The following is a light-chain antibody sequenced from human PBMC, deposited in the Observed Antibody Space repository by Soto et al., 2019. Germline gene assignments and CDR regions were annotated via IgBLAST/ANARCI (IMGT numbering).Light chain of an antibody. J-gene: IGKJ5*01. Sequence: IQLTQSPSSLSASVGDRVTITCRASQGISSYLAWYQQRPGKAPKLLIYDASNLDTGVPSRFTGSGSGTDFTFTITSLQSDDVATYYCQQYASLPITFGQGTRLEIK. CDR1: QGISSY. CDR2: DAS. V-gene: IGKV1-33*01. CDR3: QQYASLPIT.